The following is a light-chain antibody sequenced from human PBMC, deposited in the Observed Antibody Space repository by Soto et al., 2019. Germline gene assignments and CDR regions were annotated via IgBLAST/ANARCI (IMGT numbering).Light chain of an antibody. Sequence: QSALTQPASVSGSPGQSITISCTGTNSDVGGYNYVSWYQQHPGKAPELMIYEVSHRPSGVSNRFSGSKSDNTASLTISGLQAEDEADYYCSSYAGSNNSRVFGGGTKLTVL. CDR1: NSDVGGYNY. CDR2: EVS. J-gene: IGLJ2*01. V-gene: IGLV2-14*01. CDR3: SSYAGSNNSRV.